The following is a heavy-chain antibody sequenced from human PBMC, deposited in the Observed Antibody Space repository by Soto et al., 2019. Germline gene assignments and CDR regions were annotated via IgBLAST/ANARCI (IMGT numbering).Heavy chain of an antibody. CDR2: ISYDGSNK. CDR1: GFTFSSYG. Sequence: PGGSLRLSCAASGFTFSSYGMHWIRQAPGKGLEWVAVISYDGSNKYYADSVKGRFTISRDNSKNTLYLQMNSLRAEDTAVYYCAKLHAYGSGNLPDYWGQGTLVTVSS. D-gene: IGHD3-10*01. CDR3: AKLHAYGSGNLPDY. V-gene: IGHV3-30*18. J-gene: IGHJ4*02.